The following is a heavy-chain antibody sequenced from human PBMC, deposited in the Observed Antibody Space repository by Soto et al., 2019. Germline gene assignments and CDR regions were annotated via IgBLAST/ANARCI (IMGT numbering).Heavy chain of an antibody. V-gene: IGHV2-70*04. Sequence: SGPTLVNPTQTLTLTCTVSGFSLSGSGMRVTWIRQPPGKALEWLARIDWEDTKLYSTSLKTRLTISKDTSKNQVVLKMTNVDPADTGTYYCARAFYGMDVWGQGTTVTVSS. J-gene: IGHJ6*02. CDR1: GFSLSGSGMR. CDR2: IDWEDTK. CDR3: ARAFYGMDV.